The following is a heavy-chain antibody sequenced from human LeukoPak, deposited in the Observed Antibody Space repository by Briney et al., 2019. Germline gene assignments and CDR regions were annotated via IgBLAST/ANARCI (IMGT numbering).Heavy chain of an antibody. Sequence: SETLSLTCAVYGGSFSGYYWTWIRQPPGKGLEWIGEISHRGSTNYNPSLKSRVTISVDTSKNHLSLKLSSATAADTAVYYCARGPPDIGVPNHQLDYWGQGTLVTVSS. CDR2: ISHRGST. D-gene: IGHD3-3*01. CDR3: ARGPPDIGVPNHQLDY. J-gene: IGHJ4*02. CDR1: GGSFSGYY. V-gene: IGHV4-34*01.